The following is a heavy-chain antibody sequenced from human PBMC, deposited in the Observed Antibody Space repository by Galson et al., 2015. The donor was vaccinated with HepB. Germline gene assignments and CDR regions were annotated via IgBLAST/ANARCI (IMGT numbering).Heavy chain of an antibody. CDR3: ARLVGYCSNGVCYKKDLYFDY. J-gene: IGHJ4*02. CDR2: IYPGDSGS. CDR1: GYSFPYHW. V-gene: IGHV5-51*01. D-gene: IGHD2-8*01. Sequence: QSGAEVKKPGESLKISCRGSGYSFPYHWIAWVRQMPGKGLEWMGIIYPGDSGSRYSPSFQGQVTISADKSISTAYLQWNSLKASDTATYYCARLVGYCSNGVCYKKDLYFDYWGQGTLVTVSS.